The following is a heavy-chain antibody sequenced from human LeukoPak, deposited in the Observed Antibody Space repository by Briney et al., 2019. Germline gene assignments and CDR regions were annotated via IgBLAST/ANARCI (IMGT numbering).Heavy chain of an antibody. CDR1: GFTFISYG. D-gene: IGHD1-1*01. V-gene: IGHV3-30*18. Sequence: GGSLRLDCAASGFTFISYGMHGVRQAPGKGLEWVAVISYDGSNKYYADSVKGRFTISRDNSKNTLYLQMNSLRAEDTAVYYCAKPQLEPYYFDYWGQGTLVTVSS. J-gene: IGHJ4*02. CDR3: AKPQLEPYYFDY. CDR2: ISYDGSNK.